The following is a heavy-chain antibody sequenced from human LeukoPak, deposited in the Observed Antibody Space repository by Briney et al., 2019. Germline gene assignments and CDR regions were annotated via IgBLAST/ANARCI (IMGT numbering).Heavy chain of an antibody. CDR3: ARLRTGVVDY. CDR1: GGSFSGYY. D-gene: IGHD1-14*01. Sequence: SETLSLTCAVYGGSFSGYYWSWIRQPPGKGLEWIGEINHSGSTNYNPSLKSRVTISVDTSKNQFSLKLSSVTAADTAVYYCARLRTGVVDYWGQGTLVTVSS. J-gene: IGHJ4*02. CDR2: INHSGST. V-gene: IGHV4-34*01.